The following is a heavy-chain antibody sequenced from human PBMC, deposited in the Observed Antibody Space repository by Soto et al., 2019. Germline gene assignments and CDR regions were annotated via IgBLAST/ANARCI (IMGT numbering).Heavy chain of an antibody. CDR1: GFTFSSYA. V-gene: IGHV3-23*01. Sequence: GGSLRLSCAASGFTFSSYAMSWVRQAPGKGLEWVSAISGSGGSTYYADSVKGRFTISRDNSKNTLYLQMNSLRAEDTAVYYCAKDLLRYSSRNWYFDLWGRGTLVTVSS. CDR2: ISGSGGST. CDR3: AKDLLRYSSRNWYFDL. D-gene: IGHD6-13*01. J-gene: IGHJ2*01.